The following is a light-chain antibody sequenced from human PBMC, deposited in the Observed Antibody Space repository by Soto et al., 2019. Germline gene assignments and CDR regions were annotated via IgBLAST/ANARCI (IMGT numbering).Light chain of an antibody. Sequence: DIQITQSPSILSASVGDRVTITCRASQSISSWLAWYQQKTGKAPNLLIHKASHLESGVPSRFSGSGSGTEFSLTISNLQPEDFATYFCQQSKSFPLTFGGGTKVDIK. J-gene: IGKJ4*01. CDR1: QSISSW. V-gene: IGKV1-5*03. CDR3: QQSKSFPLT. CDR2: KAS.